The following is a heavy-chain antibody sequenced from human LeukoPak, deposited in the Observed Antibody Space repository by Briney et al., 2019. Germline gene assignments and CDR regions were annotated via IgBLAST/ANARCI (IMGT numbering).Heavy chain of an antibody. V-gene: IGHV1-2*02. J-gene: IGHJ5*02. D-gene: IGHD5-12*01. CDR2: INPNSGGT. CDR1: GYTFTGYY. CDR3: ARDVVDIVGNWFDP. Sequence: ASVKVSCKASGYTFTGYYMHWVRQAPGQGLEWMGWINPNSGGTNYAQKFQGRVTMTRDTSISTAYMELSRLRSDDTAVYYCARDVVDIVGNWFDPWGQGTLVTVSS.